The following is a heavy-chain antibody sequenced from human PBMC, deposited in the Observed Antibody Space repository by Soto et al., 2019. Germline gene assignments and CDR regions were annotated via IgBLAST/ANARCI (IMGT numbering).Heavy chain of an antibody. D-gene: IGHD1-20*01. Sequence: ETLSLTCTVSGGSISSYYWSWIRQPPGKGLEWIGYIYYSGSTNYNPSLKSRVTISVDTSKNEFSLKLSSVTAADTAVFYCARRYGHSFDYWGQGTLVTVSS. CDR3: ARRYGHSFDY. CDR2: IYYSGST. V-gene: IGHV4-59*01. CDR1: GGSISSYY. J-gene: IGHJ4*02.